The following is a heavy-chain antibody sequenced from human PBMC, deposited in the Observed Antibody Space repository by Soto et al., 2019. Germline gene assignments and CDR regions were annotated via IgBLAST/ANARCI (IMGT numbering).Heavy chain of an antibody. Sequence: EVQLLESGGDLVQPGGSLRLFCAASGFTFSNYAMTWVRQAPGKGLEWVSTVTSGGGTFYVDTVKGRFTISRDNSKSTLYLNMNSLRAEDTAIYYCARTDKFNSQSSGWANRVDYWGQGALVTVAS. CDR1: GFTFSNYA. J-gene: IGHJ4*02. D-gene: IGHD6-19*01. CDR2: VTSGGGT. CDR3: ARTDKFNSQSSGWANRVDY. V-gene: IGHV3-23*01.